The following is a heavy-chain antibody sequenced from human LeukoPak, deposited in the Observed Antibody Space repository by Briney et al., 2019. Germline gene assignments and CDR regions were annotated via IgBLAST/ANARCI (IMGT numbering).Heavy chain of an antibody. V-gene: IGHV3-15*01. D-gene: IGHD6-13*01. J-gene: IGHJ4*01. CDR2: IKSKTDGGTT. CDR3: TTLAAAGTDYYFDY. CDR1: GFTFSNAW. Sequence: GGSLRLSCAASGFTFSNAWMSWVRQAPGKGLEWVGRIKSKTDGGTTDYAAPVKGRFTISRDDSKNTLYLQMNSLKTEDTAVYYCTTLAAAGTDYYFDYWGQEPWSPSPQ.